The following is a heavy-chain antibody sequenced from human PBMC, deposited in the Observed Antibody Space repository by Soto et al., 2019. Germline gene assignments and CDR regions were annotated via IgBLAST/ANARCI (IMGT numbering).Heavy chain of an antibody. Sequence: SETLSLTCTVSGGSISSYYWSWIRQPPGKGLEWIGYIYYSGSTNYNPSLKSRVTISVDTSKNQFSLKLSSVTAADTAVYYCARAVFGPTLYYYYYMDVWGKGTTVTVSS. CDR1: GGSISSYY. D-gene: IGHD3-10*01. J-gene: IGHJ6*03. CDR2: IYYSGST. V-gene: IGHV4-59*01. CDR3: ARAVFGPTLYYYYYMDV.